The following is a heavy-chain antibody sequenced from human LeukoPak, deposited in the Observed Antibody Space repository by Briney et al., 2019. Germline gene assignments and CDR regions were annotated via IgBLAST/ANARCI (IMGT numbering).Heavy chain of an antibody. J-gene: IGHJ4*02. CDR1: GGSFSGYY. D-gene: IGHD2-15*01. CDR2: INHSGST. CDR3: ARARRGVAATDTYDY. V-gene: IGHV4-34*01. Sequence: SETLSLTCAVYGGSFSGYYWSWIRQPPGKGLECIGEINHSGSTNYNPSLKSRVTISVDTSKNQFSLKLSSVTAADTAVYYCARARRGVAATDTYDYWGQGTLVTVSS.